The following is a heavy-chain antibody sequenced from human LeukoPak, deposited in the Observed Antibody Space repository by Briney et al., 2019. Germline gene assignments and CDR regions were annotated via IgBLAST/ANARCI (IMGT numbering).Heavy chain of an antibody. V-gene: IGHV4-4*07. Sequence: PSETLSLTCTVSGGSISSYYWSWIRQPAGKGLELIGRIYTSGSTNYNPSLKSRVTMSVDTSKNQFSLKLSSVTAADTAVYYCARSPNYYDSSGYSAGFDYWGQGTLVTVSS. D-gene: IGHD3-22*01. CDR2: IYTSGST. CDR1: GGSISSYY. J-gene: IGHJ4*02. CDR3: ARSPNYYDSSGYSAGFDY.